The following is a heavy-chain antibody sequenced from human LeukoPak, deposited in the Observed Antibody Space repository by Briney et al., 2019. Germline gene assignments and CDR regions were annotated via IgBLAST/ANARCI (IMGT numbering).Heavy chain of an antibody. CDR2: ISDSGGST. V-gene: IGHV3-23*01. D-gene: IGHD3-10*01. CDR1: GFTFSSYP. CDR3: AKLAYYYGSGSYIDY. J-gene: IGHJ4*02. Sequence: PGGSLRLSCAVSGFTFSSYPMSWVRQAPGKGLEWVSAISDSGGSTYYADSVKGRFTISRDNSKNTLYLQMNSLRAEDTAVYYCAKLAYYYGSGSYIDYWGQGTLVTVSS.